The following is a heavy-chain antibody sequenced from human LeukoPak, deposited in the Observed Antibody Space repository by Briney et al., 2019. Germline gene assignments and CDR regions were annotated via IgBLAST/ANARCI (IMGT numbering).Heavy chain of an antibody. J-gene: IGHJ4*02. CDR1: GYTFTGYY. CDR2: INPNSGGT. V-gene: IGHV1-2*02. CDR3: ARGPHSKAFDY. Sequence: VASVKVSCKASGYTFTGYYMHWVRQAPGQGLEWMGWINPNSGGTNYAQKFQGRVTMTRDTSTSTVYMELSSLRSEDTAVYYCARGPHSKAFDYWGQGTLVTVSS. D-gene: IGHD2/OR15-2a*01.